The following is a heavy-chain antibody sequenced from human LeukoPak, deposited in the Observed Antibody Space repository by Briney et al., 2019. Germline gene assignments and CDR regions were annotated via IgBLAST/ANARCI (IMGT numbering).Heavy chain of an antibody. CDR1: GYSFTNYW. Sequence: RGESLKISCKGSGYSFTNYWIGWVRQMPGKGLEWMGIIYPGDSDTRYSPSFQGQVTISADRSISTAYLQWSSLKASDTAMYYCARRGYCSTTTCYRLFDYWGQGTLVTVSS. CDR2: IYPGDSDT. CDR3: ARRGYCSTTTCYRLFDY. D-gene: IGHD2-2*01. J-gene: IGHJ4*02. V-gene: IGHV5-51*01.